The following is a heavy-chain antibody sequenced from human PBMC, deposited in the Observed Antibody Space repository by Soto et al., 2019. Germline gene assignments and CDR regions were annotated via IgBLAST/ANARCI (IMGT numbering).Heavy chain of an antibody. CDR3: RRSFMYCSHNTCFPILLYY. CDR2: IYYSGST. D-gene: IGHD2-2*01. J-gene: IGHJ4*02. Sequence: QLQLQESGPGLVKPSETLSLTCTVSGGSISSSSYYWGWIRQPPGKGLEWIGSIYYSGSTYYNPSLKSLVTISVDSSTNQFSLKLSSVTAAVTAVYYCRRSFMYCSHNTCFPILLYYWGQGTLVTVSS. V-gene: IGHV4-39*01. CDR1: GGSISSSSYY.